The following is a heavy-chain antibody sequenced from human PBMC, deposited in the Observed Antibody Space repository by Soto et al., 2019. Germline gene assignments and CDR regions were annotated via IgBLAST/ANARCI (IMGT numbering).Heavy chain of an antibody. Sequence: GGSLRLSCTASGFTFSSYGMSWVRQAPGRGLEWVSAISGGGGDTYSADSVRGRFTISRDNSKNTLYLQMNSLRAEGTAVYYCARMAVAGTPWFAPWGQGTLVTVSS. J-gene: IGHJ5*02. V-gene: IGHV3-23*01. CDR3: ARMAVAGTPWFAP. CDR2: ISGGGGDT. D-gene: IGHD6-19*01. CDR1: GFTFSSYG.